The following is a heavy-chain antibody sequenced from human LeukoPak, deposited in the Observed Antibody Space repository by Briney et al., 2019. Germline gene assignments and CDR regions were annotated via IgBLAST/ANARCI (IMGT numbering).Heavy chain of an antibody. CDR3: ARVRRVYGSGSYSIGDY. CDR1: GGSISSSSYY. D-gene: IGHD3-10*01. Sequence: SETLSLTCTVSGGSISSSSYYWGWIRQPPGKGLEWIGSIYYSGSTYYNPSLKSRVTISVDTSKNQFSLKLSSVTAADTAVYYCARVRRVYGSGSYSIGDYWGQGTLVTVSS. CDR2: IYYSGST. J-gene: IGHJ4*02. V-gene: IGHV4-39*07.